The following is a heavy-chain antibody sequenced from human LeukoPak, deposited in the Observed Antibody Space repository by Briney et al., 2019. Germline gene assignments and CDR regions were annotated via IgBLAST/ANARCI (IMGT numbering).Heavy chain of an antibody. CDR3: ASGGRYCSSTSCFDY. CDR1: GFTFSDYY. D-gene: IGHD2-2*01. CDR2: ISSSNSYT. V-gene: IGHV3-11*06. Sequence: GGSLRLSCAASGFTFSDYYMSWIRQAPGKGLEWVSYISSSNSYTNYADSVKGRFTISRDNAKNSLYLQMNSLRAEDTAVYYCASGGRYCSSTSCFDYWGQGTLVTVSS. J-gene: IGHJ4*02.